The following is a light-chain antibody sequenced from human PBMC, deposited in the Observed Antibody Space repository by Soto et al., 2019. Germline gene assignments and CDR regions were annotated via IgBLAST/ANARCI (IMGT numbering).Light chain of an antibody. CDR1: QSISSY. J-gene: IGKJ4*01. V-gene: IGKV1-39*01. Sequence: DIQMTQSPSSLSASVGDRVIITCRASQSISSYLNWYQQKPGKAPKLLIYAASSLQSGVPSRFSGSGSGTDFTLTISSLQPEDFATYYCQQSYSTLPLTFGGGTKVDIK. CDR2: AAS. CDR3: QQSYSTLPLT.